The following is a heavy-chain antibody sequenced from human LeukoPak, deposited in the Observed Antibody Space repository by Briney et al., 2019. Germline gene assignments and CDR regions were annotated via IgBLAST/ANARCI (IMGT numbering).Heavy chain of an antibody. CDR3: ARDRYYGSGSYGWFDY. CDR2: IYDSGNT. Sequence: PSETLSLTCTVSGGSISNYYWSWIRQPPGKGLEWIGYIYDSGNTKYNPSLKSRVTISVDTSKNQFSLKLSSVTAADTAVYYCARDRYYGSGSYGWFDYWGQGTLVTVSS. V-gene: IGHV4-59*01. CDR1: GGSISNYY. D-gene: IGHD3-10*01. J-gene: IGHJ4*02.